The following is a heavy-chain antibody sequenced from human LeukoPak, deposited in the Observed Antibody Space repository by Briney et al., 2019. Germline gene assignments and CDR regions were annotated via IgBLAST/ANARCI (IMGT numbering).Heavy chain of an antibody. CDR2: IKQDGSEK. CDR1: GFTFSSYW. Sequence: PGGSLRLSCAASGFTFSSYWMSWVRQAPGKGLEWVANIKQDGSEKYYVDSVKGRFTISRDNAKNSLYLQMNSLRAEDTAVYYCARGGGSSSWYGFTPIDYWGQGTLVTVSS. D-gene: IGHD6-13*01. CDR3: ARGGGSSSWYGFTPIDY. J-gene: IGHJ4*02. V-gene: IGHV3-7*03.